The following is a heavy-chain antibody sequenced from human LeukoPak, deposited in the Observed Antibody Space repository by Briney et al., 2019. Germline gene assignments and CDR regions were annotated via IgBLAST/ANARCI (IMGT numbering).Heavy chain of an antibody. CDR1: GGSISSYY. J-gene: IGHJ5*02. CDR2: IYYSGST. CDR3: ARGLKKSFWFDP. D-gene: IGHD3-10*01. Sequence: SETLSLTCTVSGGSISSYYRSWIRQPPGKGLEWIGYIYYSGSTNYNPSLKSRVTISVDTSKNQFSLKLSSVTAADTAVYYCARGLKKSFWFDPWGQGTLVTVSS. V-gene: IGHV4-59*01.